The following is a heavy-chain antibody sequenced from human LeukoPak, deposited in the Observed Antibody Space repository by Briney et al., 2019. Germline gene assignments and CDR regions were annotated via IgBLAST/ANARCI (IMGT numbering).Heavy chain of an antibody. CDR1: DGSINSYY. D-gene: IGHD1-26*01. CDR3: ARLGSYSDH. CDR2: IHSSGAT. Sequence: SETLSLTCSVSDGSINSYYWSSIRQPPGKGLEWIGYIHSSGATHYNPSLKSRVTTSLDTSKNQFSLKLSSVSAADTAVYYCARLGSYSDHWGQGTLVTVSS. J-gene: IGHJ5*02. V-gene: IGHV4-4*09.